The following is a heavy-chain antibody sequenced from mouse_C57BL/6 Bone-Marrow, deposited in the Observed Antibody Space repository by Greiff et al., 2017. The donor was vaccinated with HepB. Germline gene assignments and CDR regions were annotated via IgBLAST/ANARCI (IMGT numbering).Heavy chain of an antibody. CDR3: ARLGRFITTVVRWYFDV. CDR1: GFTFSDYY. Sequence: EVKVVESGGGLVQPGGSLKLSCAASGFTFSDYYMYWVRQTPEKRLEWVAYISNGGGSTYYPDTVKGRFTISRDNAKNTLYLQMSRLKSEDTAMYYCARLGRFITTVVRWYFDVWGTGTTVTVSS. J-gene: IGHJ1*03. CDR2: ISNGGGST. V-gene: IGHV5-12*01. D-gene: IGHD1-1*01.